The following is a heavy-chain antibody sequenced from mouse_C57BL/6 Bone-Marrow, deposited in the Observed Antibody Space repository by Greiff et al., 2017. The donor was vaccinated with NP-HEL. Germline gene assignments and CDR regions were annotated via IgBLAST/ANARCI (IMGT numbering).Heavy chain of an antibody. D-gene: IGHD2-3*01. Sequence: QVQLKQPGAELVKPGASVKLSCKASGYTFTSYWMHWVKQRPGRGLEWIGRIDPNSGGTKYNEKFKSKATLTVDKPSSTAYMQLSSLTSEDSAVYYGARGGAICDGYYGWYFDVWGTGTTVTVSS. J-gene: IGHJ1*03. CDR1: GYTFTSYW. CDR3: ARGGAICDGYYGWYFDV. CDR2: IDPNSGGT. V-gene: IGHV1-72*01.